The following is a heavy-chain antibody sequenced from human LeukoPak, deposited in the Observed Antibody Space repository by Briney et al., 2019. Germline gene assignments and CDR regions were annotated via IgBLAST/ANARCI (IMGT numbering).Heavy chain of an antibody. CDR2: ISSSSSYI. CDR1: GFTFSSYS. CDR3: ARVSTPSRYSASGYMDV. Sequence: GGSLRLSCAASGFTFSSYSMNWVRQAPGKGLEWVSSISSSSSYIYYADSVKGRFTISRDNAKNSLYLQMNSLRAEDTGVYYCARVSTPSRYSASGYMDVWGKGTTVTVSS. V-gene: IGHV3-21*01. D-gene: IGHD2-15*01. J-gene: IGHJ6*03.